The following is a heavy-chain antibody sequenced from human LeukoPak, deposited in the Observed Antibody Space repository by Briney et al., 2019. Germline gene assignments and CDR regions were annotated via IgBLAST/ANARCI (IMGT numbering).Heavy chain of an antibody. J-gene: IGHJ4*02. V-gene: IGHV3-53*01. CDR3: ARAGVGSLRAFDH. CDR2: IYRGGSA. CDR1: GFTVGSHY. Sequence: GGSLRLSCAASGFTVGSHYMSWVRQAPGKGLEWVSVIYRGGSAYYADSVRGRFTISRDNSRDNLYLQMNSLRADDTAVYYCARAGVGSLRAFDHWGQGTLVTVSS. D-gene: IGHD1-26*01.